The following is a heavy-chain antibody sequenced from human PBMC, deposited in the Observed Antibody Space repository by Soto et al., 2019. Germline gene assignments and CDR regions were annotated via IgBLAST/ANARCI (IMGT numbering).Heavy chain of an antibody. J-gene: IGHJ1*01. V-gene: IGHV4-4*02. CDR2: IYHSGST. CDR3: ATGHYYDSSGYSAEYFQH. CDR1: GGSISSSNW. Sequence: SETLSLTCAVSGGSISSSNWWSWVRQPPGKGLEWIGEIYHSGSTNYNPSLKSRVTISVDKSKNQFSLKLSSVTAADTAVYYCATGHYYDSSGYSAEYFQHWGQGTLVTVSS. D-gene: IGHD3-22*01.